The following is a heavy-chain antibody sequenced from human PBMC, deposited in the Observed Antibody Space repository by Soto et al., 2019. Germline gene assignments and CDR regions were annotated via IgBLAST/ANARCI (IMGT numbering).Heavy chain of an antibody. J-gene: IGHJ4*02. CDR3: ARGGGFFDY. CDR1: GFTFSSYV. D-gene: IGHD3-10*01. Sequence: EVQLVESGGGLVQPGGSLRLSCAASGFTFSSYVINWVRQAPGKGLVWVSYISISSSTRYYADSVRGRFTISRDNAKNSLYLQMNSLRDEDTAVYYWARGGGFFDYWGQGTLVTVSS. V-gene: IGHV3-48*02. CDR2: ISISSSTR.